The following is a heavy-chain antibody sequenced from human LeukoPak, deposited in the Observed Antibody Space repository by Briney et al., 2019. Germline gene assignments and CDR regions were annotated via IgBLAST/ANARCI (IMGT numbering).Heavy chain of an antibody. CDR3: ARAGTTGLFYYYYGMDV. CDR1: GGSISSSSYY. D-gene: IGHD1-1*01. Sequence: SETLSLTCTVSGGSISSSSYYWGWIRQPPGKGLEWIGSIYHSGSTYYNPSLKSRVTISVDTSKNQFSLKLSSVTAADTAVYYCARAGTTGLFYYYYGMDVWGQGTTVTVSS. CDR2: IYHSGST. V-gene: IGHV4-39*07. J-gene: IGHJ6*02.